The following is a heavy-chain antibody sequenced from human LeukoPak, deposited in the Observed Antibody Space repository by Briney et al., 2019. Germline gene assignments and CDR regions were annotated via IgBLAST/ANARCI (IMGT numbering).Heavy chain of an antibody. CDR1: GGSISSYY. D-gene: IGHD6-19*01. J-gene: IGHJ5*02. CDR3: ARVTSLYSSGWYWFDP. Sequence: SETLSLTCTVSGGSISSYYWSWIRQPAGKGLEWIGGIYTSWSTNYNPSLKSRVTMSVDTSKNQFSLKLSSVTAADTAVYYCARVTSLYSSGWYWFDPWGQGTLVTVSS. CDR2: IYTSWST. V-gene: IGHV4-4*07.